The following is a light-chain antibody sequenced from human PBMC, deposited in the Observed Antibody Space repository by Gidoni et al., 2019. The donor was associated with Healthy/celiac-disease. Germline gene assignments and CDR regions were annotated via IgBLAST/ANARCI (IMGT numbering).Light chain of an antibody. CDR2: DAS. CDR1: QDISNY. V-gene: IGKV1-33*01. Sequence: DIQMTQSPSSLSASVGDRVTITCQASQDISNYLNWYQQKPGKAPKLLIYDASNLETGVPPRFSGSGSGTDFTFTISSLQPEDIATYYCQQYDNLPFTFXPXTKVDIK. CDR3: QQYDNLPFT. J-gene: IGKJ3*01.